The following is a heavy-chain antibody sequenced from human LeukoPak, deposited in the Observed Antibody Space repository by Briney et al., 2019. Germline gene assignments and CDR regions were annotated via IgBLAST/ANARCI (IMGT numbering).Heavy chain of an antibody. CDR2: IHYSGST. Sequence: SETLSLTCTVSGGSISSYYWSWIRQPPGKGLEWIGYIHYSGSTNYNPSLKSRVTISVDTSKNRFSLKLSSVTAADTAVYYCARGTYSGSSLDYWGQGTLVTVSS. V-gene: IGHV4-59*01. D-gene: IGHD1-26*01. J-gene: IGHJ4*02. CDR3: ARGTYSGSSLDY. CDR1: GGSISSYY.